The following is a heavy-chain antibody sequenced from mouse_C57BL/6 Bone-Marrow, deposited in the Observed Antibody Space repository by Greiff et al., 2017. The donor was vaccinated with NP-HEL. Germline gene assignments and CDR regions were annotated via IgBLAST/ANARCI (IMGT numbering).Heavy chain of an antibody. D-gene: IGHD3-1*01. CDR3: ARGTRGFDY. CDR2: ISDGGSYT. J-gene: IGHJ2*01. CDR1: GFTFSSYA. V-gene: IGHV5-4*01. Sequence: LVESGGGLVKPGGSLKLSCAASGFTFSSYAMSWVRQTPEKRLEWVATISDGGSYTYYPDNVKGRFTISRDNAKNNLYLQMSHLKSEDTAMYYCARGTRGFDYWGQGTTLTVSS.